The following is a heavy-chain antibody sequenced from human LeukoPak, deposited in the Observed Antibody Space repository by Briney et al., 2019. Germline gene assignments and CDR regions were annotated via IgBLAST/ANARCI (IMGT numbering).Heavy chain of an antibody. V-gene: IGHV3-48*03. CDR2: ISSSGSTI. Sequence: GGSLRLSCAASGFTFSSYEMNWVRQAPGKGLEWVSYISSSGSTIYYADSVKGRFTISRDNAKNSLYLQMNSLRAEDTAVYYCARDLGVVVMGDYWGQGTLVTVFS. CDR3: ARDLGVVVMGDY. D-gene: IGHD2/OR15-2a*01. J-gene: IGHJ4*02. CDR1: GFTFSSYE.